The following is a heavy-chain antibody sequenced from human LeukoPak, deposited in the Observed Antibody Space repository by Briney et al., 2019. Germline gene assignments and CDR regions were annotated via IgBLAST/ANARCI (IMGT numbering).Heavy chain of an antibody. J-gene: IGHJ5*02. V-gene: IGHV1-46*01. CDR1: GYTFTGYY. CDR3: ARGHGSGSTNWFDP. D-gene: IGHD3-10*01. Sequence: ASVKVSCKASGYTFTGYYMHWVRQAPGQGLEWMGIINPSGASAMYAQKFQGRVTMTRDMSTATVYLDLSSLRFDDTAGYYCARGHGSGSTNWFDPWGQGTLVTVSS. CDR2: INPSGASA.